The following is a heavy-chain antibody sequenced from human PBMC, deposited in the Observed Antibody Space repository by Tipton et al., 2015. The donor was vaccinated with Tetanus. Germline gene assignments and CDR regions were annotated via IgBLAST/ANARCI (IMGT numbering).Heavy chain of an antibody. V-gene: IGHV4-59*08. CDR3: ARHRRVRGVIMSLAFDI. D-gene: IGHD3-10*01. CDR2: IYYSGST. Sequence: TLSLTCTVSGGSISSYYWSWIRQPPGKGLEWIGYIYYSGSTNYNPSLKSRVTISVDTSKNQFSLKLSSVTAADTAVYYCARHRRVRGVIMSLAFDIWGQGTMVTVSS. CDR1: GGSISSYY. J-gene: IGHJ3*02.